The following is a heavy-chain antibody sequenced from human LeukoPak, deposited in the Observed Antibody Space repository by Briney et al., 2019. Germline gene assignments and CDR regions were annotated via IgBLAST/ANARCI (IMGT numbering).Heavy chain of an antibody. V-gene: IGHV3-20*01. CDR2: INWNGGST. D-gene: IGHD6-13*01. Sequence: GGSLRLSCAASGFTFDDYGMSWVRQAPGKGLEWVSGINWNGGSTGYADSVKGRFTISRDNAKNSLYLQMNSLRAEDTALYHCASSRSAAGDDAFDIWGQGTMVTVSS. J-gene: IGHJ3*02. CDR3: ASSRSAAGDDAFDI. CDR1: GFTFDDYG.